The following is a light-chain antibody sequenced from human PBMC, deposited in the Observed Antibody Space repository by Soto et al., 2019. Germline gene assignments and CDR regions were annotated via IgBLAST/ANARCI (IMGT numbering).Light chain of an antibody. Sequence: ESVLTQSPTTLSLSVGERATLSCRSSQIVSSNAVAWFQQSPGQALRVPIYSASSRATGIPARFSGSGSGTVFTLTISRLEPEYVSVYYCQPYENSPTFGQGTKVEIK. CDR1: QIVSSNA. J-gene: IGKJ1*01. CDR3: QPYENSPT. CDR2: SAS. V-gene: IGKV3-20*01.